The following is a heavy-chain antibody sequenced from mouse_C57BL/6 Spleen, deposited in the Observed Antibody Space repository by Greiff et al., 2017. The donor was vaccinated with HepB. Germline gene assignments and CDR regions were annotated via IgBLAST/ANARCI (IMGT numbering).Heavy chain of an antibody. D-gene: IGHD2-4*01. CDR2: IYPRSGNT. J-gene: IGHJ4*01. V-gene: IGHV1-81*01. CDR1: GYTFTSYG. Sequence: QVQLKESGAELARPGASVKLSCKASGYTFTSYGISWVKQSTGQGLEWIGEIYPRSGNTYYNEKFKGKATLTADKSSSTAYMELRSLTSEDSAVYFCARGGDYDYAMDYWGQGTSVTVSS. CDR3: ARGGDYDYAMDY.